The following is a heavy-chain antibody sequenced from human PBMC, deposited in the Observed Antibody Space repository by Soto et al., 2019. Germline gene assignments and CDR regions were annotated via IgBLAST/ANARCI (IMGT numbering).Heavy chain of an antibody. D-gene: IGHD6-25*01. J-gene: IGHJ4*02. CDR2: IKTDGSET. V-gene: IGHV3-7*04. Sequence: DVQLVQSGGALVQPGGSLRLSCAASGFTFRSSWMSWLRQTPEKGLEWVANIKTDGSETYYVDSVKGRFTISRDNARNSLYLQMNSLRVDDTATYYCARDESGYVHWGQGTLVTVSS. CDR3: ARDESGYVH. CDR1: GFTFRSSW.